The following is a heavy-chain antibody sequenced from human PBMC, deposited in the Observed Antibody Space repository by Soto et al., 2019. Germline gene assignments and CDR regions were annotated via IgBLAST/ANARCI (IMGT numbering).Heavy chain of an antibody. D-gene: IGHD3-9*01. CDR2: IYYSGST. V-gene: IGHV4-59*01. Sequence: SETLSLTCTVSGGSISSYYWSWIRQPPGKGLEWIGYIYYSGSTNYNPSLKSRVTISVDTSKNQFSLKLSSVTAADTAVYYCARYYDILTGYSSNNWFDPWGQGTLVTVSS. J-gene: IGHJ5*02. CDR1: GGSISSYY. CDR3: ARYYDILTGYSSNNWFDP.